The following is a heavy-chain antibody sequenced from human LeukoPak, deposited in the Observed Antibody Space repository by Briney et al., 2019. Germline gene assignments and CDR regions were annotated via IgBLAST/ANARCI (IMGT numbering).Heavy chain of an antibody. CDR3: ARDRVQYYGSGSFPDY. CDR2: ISYDGSNK. CDR1: GFTFSSYA. V-gene: IGHV3-30*04. D-gene: IGHD3-10*01. J-gene: IGHJ4*02. Sequence: GGSLRLSCAASGFTFSSYALHWVRQAPGKGLEWVADISYDGSNKYYADSVKGRFTISRDNSKNTLYLQMNSLRAEDTAVYYCARDRVQYYGSGSFPDYWGQGTLVTVSS.